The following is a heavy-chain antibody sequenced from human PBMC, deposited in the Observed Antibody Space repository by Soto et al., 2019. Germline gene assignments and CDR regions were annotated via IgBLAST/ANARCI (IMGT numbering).Heavy chain of an antibody. CDR3: AKANSYYDSSGYYGYYYYGMDV. CDR2: VSGSGGST. V-gene: IGHV3-23*01. D-gene: IGHD3-22*01. J-gene: IGHJ6*02. Sequence: EVQLLESGGGLVQPGGSLRLSCAASGFTFSSHAMTWVRQAPGKGLEWVSGVSGSGGSTYYADSVKGRFTISRDNSKNTLSLRINSLRAEDTAVYYCAKANSYYDSSGYYGYYYYGMDVWGQGTTVTVSS. CDR1: GFTFSSHA.